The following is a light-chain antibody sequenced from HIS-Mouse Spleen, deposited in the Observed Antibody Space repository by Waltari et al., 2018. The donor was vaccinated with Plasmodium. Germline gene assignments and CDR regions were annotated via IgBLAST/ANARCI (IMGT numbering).Light chain of an antibody. J-gene: IGKJ1*01. CDR3: QQSYSTWT. CDR1: QSISNY. V-gene: IGKV1-39*01. CDR2: ASS. Sequence: DIQMTQSPSSLSASVGDRVTITCRASQSISNYLTWYQQKPGKAPKFLIYASSTLQSGVPSRFSGSGSGTDFTLTISSLQPEDFATYYWQQSYSTWTFGQGTKVEIK.